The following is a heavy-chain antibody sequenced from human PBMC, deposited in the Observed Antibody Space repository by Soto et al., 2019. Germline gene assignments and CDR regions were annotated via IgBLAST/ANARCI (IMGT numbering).Heavy chain of an antibody. CDR2: ISADNGKT. J-gene: IGHJ5*02. CDR3: ARWISGSSSDWFAP. V-gene: IGHV1-18*04. Sequence: QVQLVQSGAEVKKPGASVKVSCKASGYTFTRFGISWVRQAPGQGLEWMGWISADNGKTKYAQKLQGRVTMTTDTSTTTAYMELRSLRSDDTAVYYWARWISGSSSDWFAPWGQGTLVTVSS. CDR1: GYTFTRFG. D-gene: IGHD1-26*01.